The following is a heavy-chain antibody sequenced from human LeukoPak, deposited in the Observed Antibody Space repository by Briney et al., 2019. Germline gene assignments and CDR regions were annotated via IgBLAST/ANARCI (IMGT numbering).Heavy chain of an antibody. Sequence: KPSETLSLTCTVSGGSISSSSYYWGWIRQPPGKGLEWIGSIYYSGSTYYNASLKSRVTISVDTSKNQFSLKLSSVTAADTAVYYCARRRSGSGFDYWGQGTLVTVSS. CDR1: GGSISSSSYY. J-gene: IGHJ4*02. V-gene: IGHV4-39*01. CDR3: ARRRSGSGFDY. CDR2: IYYSGST. D-gene: IGHD3-3*01.